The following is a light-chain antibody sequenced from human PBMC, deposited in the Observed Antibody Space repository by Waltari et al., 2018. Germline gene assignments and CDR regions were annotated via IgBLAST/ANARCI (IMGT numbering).Light chain of an antibody. J-gene: IGKJ3*01. CDR3: QQRSNWPLT. Sequence: ELVLTQSPATLPLSPGERATLSCRASQSVSSYLAWYQQKPGQAPRCLIYDASNRATGIPARFSGSGSGTDFTLTISSLEPEDFAVYYCQQRSNWPLTFGPGTKVDIK. V-gene: IGKV3-11*01. CDR1: QSVSSY. CDR2: DAS.